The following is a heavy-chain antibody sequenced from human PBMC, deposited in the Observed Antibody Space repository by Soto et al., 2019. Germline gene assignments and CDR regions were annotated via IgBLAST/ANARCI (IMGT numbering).Heavy chain of an antibody. CDR3: ARTMNRGYFDY. Sequence: SETLSLTCAVYGGSFSGYYWSWIRQPPGKGLEWIGEINHSGSTNYNPSLKSRVTISVDTSKNQFSLILTSVTAADTAVYYCARTMNRGYFDYWGQGALVTVSS. J-gene: IGHJ4*02. D-gene: IGHD3-10*01. V-gene: IGHV4-34*01. CDR1: GGSFSGYY. CDR2: INHSGST.